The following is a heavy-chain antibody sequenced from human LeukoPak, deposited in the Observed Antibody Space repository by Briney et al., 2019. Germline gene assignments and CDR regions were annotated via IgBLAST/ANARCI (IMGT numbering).Heavy chain of an antibody. CDR1: GFTFSNYA. CDR2: IKSKTDGGTT. J-gene: IGHJ4*02. V-gene: IGHV3-15*01. D-gene: IGHD3-22*01. Sequence: GASLRLSCAASGFTFSNYAMSWVRQAPGKGLEWVGRIKSKTDGGTTDYAAPVKGRFTISRDDSKNTLYLQMNSLKTEDTAVYYCTSQTYYYDSSGYYYHDYWGQGTLVTVSS. CDR3: TSQTYYYDSSGYYYHDY.